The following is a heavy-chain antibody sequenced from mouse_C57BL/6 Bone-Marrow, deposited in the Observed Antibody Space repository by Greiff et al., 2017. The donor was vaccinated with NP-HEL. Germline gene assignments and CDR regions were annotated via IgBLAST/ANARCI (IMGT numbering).Heavy chain of an antibody. J-gene: IGHJ2*01. Sequence: EVQLQQSGAELVRPGASVKLSCTASGFNIKDDYMHWVKQRPEQGLEWIGWIDPENGDTEYASKFQGKATITADTSSNTAYLQLSSLTSEDTAVYYCTTGGCPYYFDYWGQGTTLTVSS. V-gene: IGHV14-4*01. CDR3: TTGGCPYYFDY. CDR1: GFNIKDDY. CDR2: IDPENGDT.